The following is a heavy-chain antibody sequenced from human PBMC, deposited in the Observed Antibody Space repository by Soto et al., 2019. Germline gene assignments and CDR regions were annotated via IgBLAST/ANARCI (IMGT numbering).Heavy chain of an antibody. J-gene: IGHJ4*02. CDR1: GGTYSRYA. CDR3: ARAVRGVTYRN. CDR2: IIPIFGTA. V-gene: IGHV1-69*13. D-gene: IGHD3-10*01. Sequence: SVKVSCKASGGTYSRYAISWVRQAPGQGLEWMGGIIPIFGTANYAQKLQGRVTITADESTSTAYMELSSLRSEDTAVYYCARAVRGVTYRNCGQGTLVTVSS.